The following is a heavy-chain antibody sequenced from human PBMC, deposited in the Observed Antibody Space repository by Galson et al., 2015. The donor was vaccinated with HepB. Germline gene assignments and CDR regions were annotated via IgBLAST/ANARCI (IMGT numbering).Heavy chain of an antibody. CDR1: GYTFTGYY. CDR3: ARGSIVVVPAAITVVVFQH. Sequence: SVKVSCKASGYTFTGYYMHWVRQAPGQGLEWMGRINPNSGGTNYAQKFQGRVTMTRDTSISTAYMELSRLRSDDTAVYYCARGSIVVVPAAITVVVFQHWGQGTLVTVSS. D-gene: IGHD2-2*02. J-gene: IGHJ1*01. V-gene: IGHV1-2*06. CDR2: INPNSGGT.